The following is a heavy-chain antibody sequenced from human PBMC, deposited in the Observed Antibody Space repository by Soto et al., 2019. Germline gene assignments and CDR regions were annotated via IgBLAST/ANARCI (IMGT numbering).Heavy chain of an antibody. Sequence: PSETLSLTCAVYGGAFSVYYWSLMRQPPGKGLEWIGEINHSGSTNYNPSLKSRVTISVDTSKNQFSLKLSSVTAADTAVYYCARELGMAKIGYFDYWGQGTLVTFSS. V-gene: IGHV4-34*01. J-gene: IGHJ4*02. CDR2: INHSGST. CDR3: ARELGMAKIGYFDY. D-gene: IGHD7-27*01. CDR1: GGAFSVYY.